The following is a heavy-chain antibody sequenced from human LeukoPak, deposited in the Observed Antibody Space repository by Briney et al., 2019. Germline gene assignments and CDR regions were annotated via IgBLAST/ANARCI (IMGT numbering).Heavy chain of an antibody. CDR2: ISSSYI. D-gene: IGHD4-23*01. CDR1: GFTFSSYS. J-gene: IGHJ4*02. V-gene: IGHV3-21*01. Sequence: GGSLRLSCAASGFTFSSYSMNWVRQAPGKGLEWVSSISSSYIYYADSVKGRFTISRDNAKNSLYLQMNSLRAEDTAVYYCARRGGNAFFDYWGQGTLVTVSS. CDR3: ARRGGNAFFDY.